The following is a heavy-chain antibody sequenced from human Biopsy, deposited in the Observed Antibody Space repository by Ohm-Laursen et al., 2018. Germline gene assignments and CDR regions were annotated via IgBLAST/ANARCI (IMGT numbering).Heavy chain of an antibody. CDR2: IYVSGST. Sequence: SETLSLTCSVSGTSIITYSWSWIRQPAGKGLEWIGRIYVSGSTNYNPSLKSRVTISLDTSKNQFSLKLSSVTAADTAIYYCAREAIGVATAFDIWGQGTMVTVSS. CDR1: GTSIITYS. D-gene: IGHD5-12*01. CDR3: AREAIGVATAFDI. V-gene: IGHV4-4*07. J-gene: IGHJ3*02.